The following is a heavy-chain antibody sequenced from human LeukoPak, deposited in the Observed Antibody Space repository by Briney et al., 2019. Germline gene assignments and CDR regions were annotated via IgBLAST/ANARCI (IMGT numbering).Heavy chain of an antibody. Sequence: GGSLRLSCAASGFTVSSNYMSWVRQAPGKGLDWVSVIYTRGRTDYAGSVKGRFTISRDTSNNALYLQMNSLRVEDTAVYYCARGSLYDSQVFNSWGQGTLVTVSS. D-gene: IGHD5/OR15-5a*01. CDR2: IYTRGRT. J-gene: IGHJ4*02. CDR3: ARGSLYDSQVFNS. CDR1: GFTVSSNY. V-gene: IGHV3-53*01.